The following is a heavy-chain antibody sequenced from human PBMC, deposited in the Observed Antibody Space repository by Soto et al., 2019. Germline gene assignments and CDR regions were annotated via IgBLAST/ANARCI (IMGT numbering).Heavy chain of an antibody. D-gene: IGHD3-22*01. CDR1: GFTFSSYG. CDR3: AREGRDDSSGYSLYYYYGMAV. Sequence: GGSLRLSCGASGFTFSSYGMHWVRQAPGKGLERVAVISYDGSNKYYADSVKGRFTISRDNSKNTLYLQMNSLRAEDTAVYYCAREGRDDSSGYSLYYYYGMAVWGQGTTVTVSS. CDR2: ISYDGSNK. J-gene: IGHJ6*02. V-gene: IGHV3-30*03.